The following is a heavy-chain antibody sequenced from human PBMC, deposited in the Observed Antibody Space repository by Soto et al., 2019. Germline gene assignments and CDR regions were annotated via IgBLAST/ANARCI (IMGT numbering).Heavy chain of an antibody. Sequence: EVQLVESGGGLAQPGGSLRLSCAASEFSLSNYWMTWVRQAPEKGLEWVAIIKQDASATYYVDSVKGRFTISSDNAKNSLYLEMNSLSAEDTGIYYCGRDQEAAGTSWSFDLWGRGTQVTVSS. CDR3: GRDQEAAGTSWSFDL. J-gene: IGHJ2*01. CDR2: IKQDASAT. CDR1: EFSLSNYW. V-gene: IGHV3-7*04. D-gene: IGHD2-15*01.